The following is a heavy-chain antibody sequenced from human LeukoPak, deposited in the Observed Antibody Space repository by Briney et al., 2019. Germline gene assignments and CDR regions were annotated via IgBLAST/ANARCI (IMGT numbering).Heavy chain of an antibody. CDR3: ARDRARYCSSTSRYVPYGMDV. CDR2: INHSGST. CDR1: GDSISSGGYY. Sequence: SETLSLTCTVSGDSISSGGYYWSWIRQPPGKGLEWIGEINHSGSTNYNPSLKSRVTISVDTSKNQFSLKLSSVTAADTAVYYCARDRARYCSSTSRYVPYGMDVWGQGTTVTVSS. J-gene: IGHJ6*02. V-gene: IGHV4-39*07. D-gene: IGHD2-2*01.